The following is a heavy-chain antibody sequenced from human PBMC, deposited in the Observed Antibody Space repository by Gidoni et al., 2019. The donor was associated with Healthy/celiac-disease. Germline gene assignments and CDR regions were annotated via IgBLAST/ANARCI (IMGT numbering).Heavy chain of an antibody. CDR1: GGSISSSSYY. Sequence: QLQLQESGPGLVKPSETLSLTCTVSGGSISSSSYYWGWIRQPPGKGLEWSGGIYYSGSTYYNPSLKSRVTISVDTSKNQFSLKLSSVTAADTAVYYCANLMVRGVGNYGMDVWGQGTTVTVSS. V-gene: IGHV4-39*01. CDR3: ANLMVRGVGNYGMDV. CDR2: IYYSGST. D-gene: IGHD3-10*01. J-gene: IGHJ6*02.